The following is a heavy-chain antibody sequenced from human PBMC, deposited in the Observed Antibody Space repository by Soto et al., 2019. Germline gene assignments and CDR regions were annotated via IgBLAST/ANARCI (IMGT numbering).Heavy chain of an antibody. Sequence: QVQLVQSGAEVKKPGSSVKVSCKASGGTFSSYAISWVQQAPGQGLEWMGGIIPSSETTNYAQKFQGRVRITADESKSTAYMVLSSLRSEDTAVYYCARSQGSSTSLEIYYYYYYGMDVWRQGTTVTVSS. V-gene: IGHV1-69*01. CDR2: IIPSSETT. J-gene: IGHJ6*02. CDR3: ARSQGSSTSLEIYYYYYYGMDV. D-gene: IGHD2-2*01. CDR1: GGTFSSYA.